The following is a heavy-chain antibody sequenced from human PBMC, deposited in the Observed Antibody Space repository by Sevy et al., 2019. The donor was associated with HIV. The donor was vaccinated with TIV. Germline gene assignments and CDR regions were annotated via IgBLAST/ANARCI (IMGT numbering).Heavy chain of an antibody. D-gene: IGHD6-19*01. V-gene: IGHV3-23*01. J-gene: IGHJ4*01. Sequence: GGSLRLSCEASGFTFRSYAMSWVRQAPGKGLEWVSGIIGSGDNTYYADSVKGRFTVSRDNSKNTLYVQMNSLRAEDTAVYYCAKGVSWLVLGGYLDYWGQGTPATVSS. CDR1: GFTFRSYA. CDR2: IIGSGDNT. CDR3: AKGVSWLVLGGYLDY.